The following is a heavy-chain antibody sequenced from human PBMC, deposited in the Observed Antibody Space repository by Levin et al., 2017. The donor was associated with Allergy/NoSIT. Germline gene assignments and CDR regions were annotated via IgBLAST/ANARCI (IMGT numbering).Heavy chain of an antibody. D-gene: IGHD3-10*01. CDR3: ARVVWGVWGFDY. J-gene: IGHJ4*02. V-gene: IGHV4-31*03. CDR1: GDSISSGGYY. CDR2: IYYSAST. Sequence: SETLSLTCTVSGDSISSGGYYWSWIRQHPGKGLEWIGNIYYSASTYYNPSLKSRVTMSADTSKNQFSLNLSSVTAADTAVYYCARVVWGVWGFDYWGQGTLVTVSS.